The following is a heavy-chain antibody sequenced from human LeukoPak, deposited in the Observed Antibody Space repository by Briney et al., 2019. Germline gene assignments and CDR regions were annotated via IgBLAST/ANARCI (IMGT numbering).Heavy chain of an antibody. D-gene: IGHD3-22*01. CDR3: ARQGYDSSGYYFDY. Sequence: GASVNVSCMASGYTFTGYYMHWVRQAPGQGLEWMGWINPNSGGTNYAQKFQGRVTMTRDTSISTAYMELSRLRSDDTAGYYCARQGYDSSGYYFDYWGQGTLVTVSS. V-gene: IGHV1-2*02. CDR1: GYTFTGYY. CDR2: INPNSGGT. J-gene: IGHJ4*02.